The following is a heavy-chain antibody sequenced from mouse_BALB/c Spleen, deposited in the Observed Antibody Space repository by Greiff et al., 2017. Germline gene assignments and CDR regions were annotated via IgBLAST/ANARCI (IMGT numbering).Heavy chain of an antibody. V-gene: IGHV5-6-5*01. CDR3: ARIYYGYDGAYWYFDV. CDR1: GFTFSSYA. J-gene: IGHJ1*01. D-gene: IGHD2-2*01. Sequence: EVNVVESGGGLVKPGGSLKLSCAASGFTFSSYAMSWVRQTPEKRLEWVASISSGGSTYYPDSVKGRFTISRDNARNILYLQMSSLRSEDTAMYYCARIYYGYDGAYWYFDVWGAGTTVTVSS. CDR2: ISSGGST.